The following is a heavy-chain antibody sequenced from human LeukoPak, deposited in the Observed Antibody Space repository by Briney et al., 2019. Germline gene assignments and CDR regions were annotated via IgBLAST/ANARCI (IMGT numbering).Heavy chain of an antibody. Sequence: SETLSLTFAVYGGSFSGSYWSCIRHPPGKGLEWIGEINHSGSTNYTPSLKSRVTISVDTSNNQFSLKLSSVTAADTAVYYCARVPLDIVATIGSYYFGYWGQGTLVTVSS. CDR3: ARVPLDIVATIGSYYFGY. CDR1: GGSFSGSY. V-gene: IGHV4-34*01. CDR2: INHSGST. D-gene: IGHD5-12*01. J-gene: IGHJ4*02.